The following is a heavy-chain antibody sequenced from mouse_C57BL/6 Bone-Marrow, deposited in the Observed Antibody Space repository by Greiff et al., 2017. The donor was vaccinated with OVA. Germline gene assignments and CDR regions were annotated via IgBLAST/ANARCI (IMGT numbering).Heavy chain of an antibody. D-gene: IGHD1-1*01. V-gene: IGHV5-6*01. CDR3: ARRAYGSSYGAMDY. Sequence: EVQLVESGGDLVKPGGSLKLSCAASGFTFSSYGMPWVRQTPDKRLEWVATISSGGSYTYYTASVKGRFTISRDNAKNTLYLQMSSLKSEDTAMYYCARRAYGSSYGAMDYWGQGTSVTVSS. J-gene: IGHJ4*01. CDR2: ISSGGSYT. CDR1: GFTFSSYG.